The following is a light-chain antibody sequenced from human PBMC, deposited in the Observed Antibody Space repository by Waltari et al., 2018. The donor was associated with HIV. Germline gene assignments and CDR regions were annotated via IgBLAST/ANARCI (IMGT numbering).Light chain of an antibody. Sequence: QSVLTQPPSVSGAPGQRVTISCTGGSSNVGAGYDVHWYQQLPGTAPTLLIFVNINRPSGVSDRFSGSKSGTSASLAITGLQAEDEADYYCQSYDSSLTGWVFGGGTKLTVL. V-gene: IGLV1-40*01. CDR2: VNI. CDR3: QSYDSSLTGWV. CDR1: SSNVGAGYD. J-gene: IGLJ3*02.